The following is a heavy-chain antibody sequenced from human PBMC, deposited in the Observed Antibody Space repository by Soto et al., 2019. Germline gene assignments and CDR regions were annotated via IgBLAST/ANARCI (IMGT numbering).Heavy chain of an antibody. D-gene: IGHD2-2*01. Sequence: PGGSLRLSCAASGFTFSSYVMSWVRQAPGTGLEWVSAISGSGATTYYADSVKGRFTISRDDSQNTLYLQMNSLRAQDTAVYYCATGPRSSLYYYYMDVWGKGTTVTVS. CDR3: ATGPRSSLYYYYMDV. J-gene: IGHJ6*03. CDR2: ISGSGATT. CDR1: GFTFSSYV. V-gene: IGHV3-23*01.